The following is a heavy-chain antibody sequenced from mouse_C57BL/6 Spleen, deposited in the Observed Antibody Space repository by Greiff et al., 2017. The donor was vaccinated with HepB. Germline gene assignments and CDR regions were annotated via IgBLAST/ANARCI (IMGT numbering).Heavy chain of an antibody. V-gene: IGHV1-69*01. CDR3: ARGGDYAMDY. CDR1: GYTFTSYW. CDR2: IDPSDSYT. J-gene: IGHJ4*01. Sequence: QVQLKQSGAELVMPGASVKLSCKASGYTFTSYWMHWVKQRPGQGLEWIGEIDPSDSYTNYNQKFKGKSTLTVDKSSSTAYMQLSSLTSEDSAVYYCARGGDYAMDYWGQGTSVTVSS.